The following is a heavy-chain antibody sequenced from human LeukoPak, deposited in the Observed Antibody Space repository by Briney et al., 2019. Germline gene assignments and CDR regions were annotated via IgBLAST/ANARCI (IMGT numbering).Heavy chain of an antibody. Sequence: PGGSLRLSCAASGFTFSSYAMSWVRQAPGKGLEWVSAISGSGGSTYYADSVKGRFTISRDNSKNTLYLQMNSLRAEDTAVYYCARDSYSSVRGQIDAFDIWGQGTMVTVSS. J-gene: IGHJ3*02. CDR1: GFTFSSYA. V-gene: IGHV3-23*01. CDR2: ISGSGGST. CDR3: ARDSYSSVRGQIDAFDI. D-gene: IGHD6-19*01.